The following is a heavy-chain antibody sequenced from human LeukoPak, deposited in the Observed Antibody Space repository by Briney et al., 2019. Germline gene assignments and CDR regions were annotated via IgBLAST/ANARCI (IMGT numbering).Heavy chain of an antibody. CDR3: ARDGIAVAGLDFFKAGWFDP. J-gene: IGHJ5*02. Sequence: GGSLRLSCAASGFTFSSYSMNWVRQAPGKGLEWVSSISSSSSYIYYADSVKGRFTISRDNAKNSLYLQMNSLRAEDTAVYYCARDGIAVAGLDFFKAGWFDPWGQGTLVTVSS. D-gene: IGHD6-19*01. V-gene: IGHV3-21*01. CDR2: ISSSSSYI. CDR1: GFTFSSYS.